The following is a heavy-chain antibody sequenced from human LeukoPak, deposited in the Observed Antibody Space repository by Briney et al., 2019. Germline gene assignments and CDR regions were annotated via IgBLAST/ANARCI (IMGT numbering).Heavy chain of an antibody. Sequence: GESLKISCKISGYKLINNWIGWVRHVPGKGLEWMGLIYPGYSDAKYSPSFQGQVTLSVDASISTAYLQLSGLGASDTAIYYCVRFALTSSLDHWGQGTLVTVSS. CDR1: GYKLINNW. CDR3: VRFALTSSLDH. V-gene: IGHV5-51*01. D-gene: IGHD6-13*01. J-gene: IGHJ5*02. CDR2: IYPGYSDA.